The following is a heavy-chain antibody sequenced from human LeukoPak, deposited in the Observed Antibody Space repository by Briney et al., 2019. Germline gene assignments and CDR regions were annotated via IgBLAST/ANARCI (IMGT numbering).Heavy chain of an antibody. Sequence: PGGSLRLSCAASGFTFSNYAMHWVRQAPGKGLEWVAVISYDAKYKYYADSLRGRVTISRDNSNNTLYLQMNSLGSEDTAVYYCARGRVVPATRLGYWGRGTLVTVSS. D-gene: IGHD2-15*01. CDR1: GFTFSNYA. CDR2: ISYDAKYK. V-gene: IGHV3-30*04. J-gene: IGHJ4*02. CDR3: ARGRVVPATRLGY.